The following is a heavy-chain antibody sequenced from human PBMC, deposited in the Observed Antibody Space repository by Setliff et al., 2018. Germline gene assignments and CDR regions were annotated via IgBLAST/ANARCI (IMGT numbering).Heavy chain of an antibody. CDR2: IYHSGST. D-gene: IGHD6-13*01. J-gene: IGHJ6*02. Sequence: PSETLSLTCAVSGYSISSGYYWGWIRQPPGKGLEWIGNIYHSGSTYYNPSLKSRVTISVDTSKNQFSLKLSSVTAADTAVYYCARVAAYSSSWYNYYYGMDVWGQGTTVTVSS. V-gene: IGHV4-38-2*01. CDR1: GYSISSGYY. CDR3: ARVAAYSSSWYNYYYGMDV.